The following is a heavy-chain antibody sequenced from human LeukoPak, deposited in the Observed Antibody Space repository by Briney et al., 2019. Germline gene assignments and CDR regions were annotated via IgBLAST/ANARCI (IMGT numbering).Heavy chain of an antibody. CDR3: ASLSSSFLVDY. V-gene: IGHV3-21*01. CDR1: GFAFSSYS. D-gene: IGHD6-13*01. CDR2: ISSSSSYI. Sequence: GGSLRLSCAASGFAFSSYSMNWVRQAPGKGLEWVSSISSSSSYIYYADSVKGRFTISRDNAKNSLYLQMNSLRAEDTAVYYCASLSSSFLVDYWGQGTLVTVSS. J-gene: IGHJ4*02.